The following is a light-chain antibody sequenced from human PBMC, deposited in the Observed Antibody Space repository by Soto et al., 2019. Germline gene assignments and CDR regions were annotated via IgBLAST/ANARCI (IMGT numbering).Light chain of an antibody. CDR1: QRVRCE. J-gene: IGKJ4*01. V-gene: IGKV3-15*01. CDR2: GES. Sequence: EIVMTQSPASLSVSPGERVTLSCRASQRVRCEFAWSQQKSGQPPRPLIDGESTRATGIPARFSGSGSGTEFTLTINDLQSEDFAVYYCQQYERWPPLTFGGGTKVEIK. CDR3: QQYERWPPLT.